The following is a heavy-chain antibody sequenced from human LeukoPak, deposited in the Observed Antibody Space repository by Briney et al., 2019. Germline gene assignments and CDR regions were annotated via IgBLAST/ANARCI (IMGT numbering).Heavy chain of an antibody. CDR3: ASPKTTVTPSDY. CDR2: IYYSGST. V-gene: IGHV4-59*01. Sequence: SETLSLTCTVSGGSISNYYWSWMRQPPGKGLEWIGYIYYSGSTNYNPSLKSRVTISVDTSKNHFSLKLSSVTAADTAVYYCASPKTTVTPSDYWGQGTLVTVSS. J-gene: IGHJ4*02. D-gene: IGHD4-17*01. CDR1: GGSISNYY.